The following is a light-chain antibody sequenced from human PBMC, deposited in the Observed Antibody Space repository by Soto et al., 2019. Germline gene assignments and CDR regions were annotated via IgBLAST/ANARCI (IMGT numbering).Light chain of an antibody. Sequence: EFVLTQSPGKLSLSPGERATLSCRASQSISSSFLAWYQQKPGHAPRLLIYGASSRGTGIPDRFSGSGSGTDFTLTISRLEPEDFAVYYCHQYGSSPPLTFGGGTKVEIK. CDR3: HQYGSSPPLT. V-gene: IGKV3-20*01. CDR2: GAS. CDR1: QSISSSF. J-gene: IGKJ4*01.